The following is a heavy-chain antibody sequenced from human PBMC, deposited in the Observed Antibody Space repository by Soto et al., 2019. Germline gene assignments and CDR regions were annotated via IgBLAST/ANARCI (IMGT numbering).Heavy chain of an antibody. D-gene: IGHD6-25*01. J-gene: IGHJ4*02. CDR2: MNPNSGNT. CDR3: ARGRGYSSAQRSYFDY. Sequence: QVPLVQSGAEVKKPGASVKVSCKASGYTFTSYDINWVRQATGQGLEWMGWMNPNSGNTGYAQKFQGRVTMTRNTSISTAYMELSSLRSEDTAVYYCARGRGYSSAQRSYFDYWGQGTLVTVSS. CDR1: GYTFTSYD. V-gene: IGHV1-8*01.